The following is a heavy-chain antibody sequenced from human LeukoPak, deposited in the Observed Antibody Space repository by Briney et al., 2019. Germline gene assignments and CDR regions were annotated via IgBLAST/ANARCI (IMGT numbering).Heavy chain of an antibody. CDR3: ARDGSGTFDY. CDR2: IKTDGSIT. J-gene: IGHJ4*02. Sequence: GGSLRLSCAASGFSFSVYWMHWVRQAPGKGPVWVSRIKTDGSITDYADSVKGRFTISRDNAKNTLHLQMNSLRAEDTAVYYCARDGSGTFDYWGQGTLVTVSS. D-gene: IGHD3-10*01. CDR1: GFSFSVYW. V-gene: IGHV3-74*01.